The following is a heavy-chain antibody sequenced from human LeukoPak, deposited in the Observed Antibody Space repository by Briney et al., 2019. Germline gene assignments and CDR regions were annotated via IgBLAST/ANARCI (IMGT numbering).Heavy chain of an antibody. CDR2: ISGTGTYI. J-gene: IGHJ4*02. CDR1: GFTFSNYW. Sequence: GGSLRLSCSASGFTFSNYWMSWVRQAPGKGLEWVSSISGTGTYIYYADSVKGRFTISRDNAKNSLYLQMNSLRVEDTAVYYCAREGFSFDYWGQGTLVTVSS. CDR3: AREGFSFDY. V-gene: IGHV3-21*01.